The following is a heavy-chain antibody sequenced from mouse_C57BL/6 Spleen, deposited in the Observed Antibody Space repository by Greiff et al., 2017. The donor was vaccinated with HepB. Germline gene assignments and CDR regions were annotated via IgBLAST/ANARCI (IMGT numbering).Heavy chain of an antibody. V-gene: IGHV1-52*01. D-gene: IGHD2-1*01. CDR2: IDPSDSET. Sequence: QVQLQQPGAELVRPGSSVKLSCKASGYTFTSYWMHWVKQRPIQGLEWIGNIDPSDSETHYNQKFKDKATLTVDKSSSTAYMQLSSLTSEDSAVYYCATGFSGNYRYFDVWGTGTTVTVSS. J-gene: IGHJ1*03. CDR3: ATGFSGNYRYFDV. CDR1: GYTFTSYW.